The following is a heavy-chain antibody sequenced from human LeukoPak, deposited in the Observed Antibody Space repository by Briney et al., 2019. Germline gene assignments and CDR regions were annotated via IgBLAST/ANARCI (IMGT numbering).Heavy chain of an antibody. D-gene: IGHD2-15*01. J-gene: IGHJ4*02. Sequence: SSETLSLTCAVCGGSFSVYYWSWIRQPQGKGLEWIGEINHSGSTNYNPSLKSRVTISVDTSKNQFSLKLSSVTAADTAVYYCARRAATSFDYWGQGTLVTVSS. CDR3: ARRAATSFDY. V-gene: IGHV4-34*01. CDR2: INHSGST. CDR1: GGSFSVYY.